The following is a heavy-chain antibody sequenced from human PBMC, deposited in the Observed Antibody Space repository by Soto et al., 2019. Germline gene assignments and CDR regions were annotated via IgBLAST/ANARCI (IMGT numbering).Heavy chain of an antibody. CDR1: RGSFSGYY. CDR3: ARVGQPPSDY. V-gene: IGHV4-34*12. Sequence: SETLSLTCAVSRGSFSGYYWSWVRQFPGKGLEWIGEIIHTGSTNYNPSLKSRVTMSIDMSKKEISLKLSSVTAADTAVYYCARVGQPPSDYWGQGTLVTVSS. CDR2: IIHTGST. D-gene: IGHD2-2*01. J-gene: IGHJ4*02.